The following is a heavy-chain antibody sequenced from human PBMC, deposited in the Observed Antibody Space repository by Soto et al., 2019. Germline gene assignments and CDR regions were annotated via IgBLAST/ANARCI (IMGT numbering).Heavy chain of an antibody. CDR2: IYHSGST. Sequence: SETLSLTWAVSGGSISSGGYSWSWIRQPPGKGLEWIGYIYHSGSTYYNPSLKSRVTISVDRSKNQFSLKLSSVTAADTVVYYCARGNVVAIDYWGQGTLVTVSS. V-gene: IGHV4-30-2*01. D-gene: IGHD2-21*01. CDR3: ARGNVVAIDY. CDR1: GGSISSGGYS. J-gene: IGHJ4*02.